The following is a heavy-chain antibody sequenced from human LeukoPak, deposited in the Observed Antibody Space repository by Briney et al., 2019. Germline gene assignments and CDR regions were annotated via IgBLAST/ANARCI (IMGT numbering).Heavy chain of an antibody. Sequence: GASVKVSCKASRYIFTSYYIHWVRQAPGQGLEWMGWINPNSGGTNYAQKFQDRVTMTGDTSISTAYMELSRLRSDDTAVYYCAREGDSSSALNWFDPWGQGTLVTVSS. D-gene: IGHD6-6*01. CDR1: RYIFTSYY. CDR2: INPNSGGT. J-gene: IGHJ5*02. CDR3: AREGDSSSALNWFDP. V-gene: IGHV1-2*02.